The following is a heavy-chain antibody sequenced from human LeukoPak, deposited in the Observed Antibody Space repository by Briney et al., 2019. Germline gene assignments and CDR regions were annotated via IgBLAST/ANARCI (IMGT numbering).Heavy chain of an antibody. Sequence: SETLSLTCTVSGGSISSSSYYWGWIRQPPGKGLEWIGSIYYSGSTYYNPSLKSRVTISVDTSKNQFSLKLSSVTAADTAVYYCARQKRGDGYNFFDYWGQGTLVTVSS. CDR2: IYYSGST. CDR1: GGSISSSSYY. CDR3: ARQKRGDGYNFFDY. J-gene: IGHJ4*02. V-gene: IGHV4-39*01. D-gene: IGHD5-24*01.